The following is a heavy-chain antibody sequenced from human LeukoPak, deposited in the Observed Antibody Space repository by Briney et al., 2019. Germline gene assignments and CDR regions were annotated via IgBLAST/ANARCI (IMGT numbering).Heavy chain of an antibody. CDR3: ARDLYNYGPLGY. J-gene: IGHJ4*02. Sequence: GGSLRLSCAASGFTVSSNYMSWVRQAPGKGLEWVSIIHSGDNTYYADSVKGRFTISRDNSKNTLYLQMNSLRAEDTAVYYCARDLYNYGPLGYWGQGTLVTVSS. CDR2: IHSGDNT. V-gene: IGHV3-53*01. CDR1: GFTVSSNY. D-gene: IGHD5-18*01.